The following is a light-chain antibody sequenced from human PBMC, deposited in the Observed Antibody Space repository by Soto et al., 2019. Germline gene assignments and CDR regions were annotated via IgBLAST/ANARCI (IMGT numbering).Light chain of an antibody. CDR2: DAS. CDR3: QQRSNWPL. J-gene: IGKJ3*01. V-gene: IGKV3-11*01. Sequence: EIVLTQSPATLSLSPKERATLSCRASQSVSSYLAWYQQKPGQAPRLLIYDASNRATGIPARFSGSGSGTDFTLTISSLEPEDFAVYYCQQRSNWPLFGPGTKV. CDR1: QSVSSY.